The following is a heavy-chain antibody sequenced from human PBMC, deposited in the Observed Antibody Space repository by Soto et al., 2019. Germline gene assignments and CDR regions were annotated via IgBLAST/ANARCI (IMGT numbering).Heavy chain of an antibody. CDR2: IKSKTDGGTT. Sequence: GGSLRLSCAASGFTFSNAWMSWVRQAPGKGLEWVGRIKSKTDGGTTDYAAPVKGSFTISRNDSKNTLYMQMNSLKTEDTAVYYCTEEYSSSSAFLYYYMDVWGKGTTVTVSS. V-gene: IGHV3-15*01. D-gene: IGHD6-6*01. J-gene: IGHJ6*03. CDR1: GFTFSNAW. CDR3: TEEYSSSSAFLYYYMDV.